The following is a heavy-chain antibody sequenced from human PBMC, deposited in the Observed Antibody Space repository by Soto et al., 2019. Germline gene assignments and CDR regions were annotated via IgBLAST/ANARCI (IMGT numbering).Heavy chain of an antibody. V-gene: IGHV3-23*01. CDR1: GFTFSSYA. Sequence: GGSLRLSCAASGFTFSSYAMSWVRQAPGKGLEWVSAISGSGGSTYYADSVKGRFTISRDNSKNTLYLQMNSLRAEDTAVYYCAKDPREYDFWSGYIYWFDPWGQGTLVTVSS. D-gene: IGHD3-3*01. J-gene: IGHJ5*02. CDR2: ISGSGGST. CDR3: AKDPREYDFWSGYIYWFDP.